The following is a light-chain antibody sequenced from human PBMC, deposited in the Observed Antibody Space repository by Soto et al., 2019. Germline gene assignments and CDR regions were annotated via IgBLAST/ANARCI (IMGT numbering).Light chain of an antibody. CDR3: QQYGSSLWT. J-gene: IGKJ1*01. Sequence: EIVLTQSPGTLSLSPGERATLSCRASQSVSSSYLAWYQQKPGQAPRLLIYGASSRATGIPDRFSGSGSGKDLIFTFSRLEPEDFAVYYFQQYGSSLWTFGKGTRVDIK. CDR2: GAS. V-gene: IGKV3-20*01. CDR1: QSVSSSY.